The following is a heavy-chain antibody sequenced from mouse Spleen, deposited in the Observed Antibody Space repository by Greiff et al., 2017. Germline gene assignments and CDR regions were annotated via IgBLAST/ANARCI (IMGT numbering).Heavy chain of an antibody. D-gene: IGHD1-1*01. CDR2: IDPSDSET. Sequence: QVQLQQPGAELVRPGSSVKLSCKASGYTFTSYWLHWVKQRPIQGLEWIGNIDPSDSETHYNQKFKDKATLTVDKSSSTAYMQLSSLTSEDSAVYYCARVRYYGSSYYYAMDYWGQGTSVTVSS. CDR1: GYTFTSYW. J-gene: IGHJ4*01. CDR3: ARVRYYGSSYYYAMDY. V-gene: IGHV1-52*01.